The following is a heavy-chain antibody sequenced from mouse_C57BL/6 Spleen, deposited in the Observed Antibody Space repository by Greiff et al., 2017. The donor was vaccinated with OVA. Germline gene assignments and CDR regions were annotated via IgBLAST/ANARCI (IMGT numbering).Heavy chain of an antibody. CDR3: ARWTYYFDY. CDR1: GYTFTSYW. CDR2: IDPSDSYT. Sequence: QVQLKQPGAELVMPGASVKLSCKASGYTFTSYWMHWVKQRPGQGLEWIGEIDPSDSYTNYNQKFKGKSTLTVDKSSSTAYMQLSSLTAEDSAVYYCARWTYYFDYWGQGTTLTVSS. J-gene: IGHJ2*01. V-gene: IGHV1-69*01.